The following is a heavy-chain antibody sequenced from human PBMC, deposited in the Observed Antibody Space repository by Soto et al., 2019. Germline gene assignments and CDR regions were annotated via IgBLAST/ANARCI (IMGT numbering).Heavy chain of an antibody. J-gene: IGHJ3*02. CDR3: ARVWGGAFDI. D-gene: IGHD3-10*01. CDR2: IYYSGST. CDR1: GSPISSYY. Sequence: SETLSLTCTVSGSPISSYYWSWIRQPPGKGLEWIGYIYYSGSTNYNPSLKSRVTISVDTSKNQFSLKLSSVTAADTAVYYCARVWGGAFDIWGQGTMVTVSS. V-gene: IGHV4-59*01.